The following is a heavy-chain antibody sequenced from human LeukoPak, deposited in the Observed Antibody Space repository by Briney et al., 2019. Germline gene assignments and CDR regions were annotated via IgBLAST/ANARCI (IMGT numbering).Heavy chain of an antibody. J-gene: IGHJ4*02. D-gene: IGHD3-10*01. Sequence: GGSLRLSCAASGFTFTKYWMTWVRQAPGKGLEWVGNIKQDGSDKNYMDSVKGRFTISRDNSKNTLYLQMNSLRAEDTAVYYCARDREPMVRGVISYFDYWGQGTLVTVSS. CDR3: ARDREPMVRGVISYFDY. CDR1: GFTFTKYW. CDR2: IKQDGSDK. V-gene: IGHV3-7*01.